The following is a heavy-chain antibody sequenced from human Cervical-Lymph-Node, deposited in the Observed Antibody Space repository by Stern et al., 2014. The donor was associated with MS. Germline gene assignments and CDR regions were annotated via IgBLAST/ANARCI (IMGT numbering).Heavy chain of an antibody. CDR1: GFTFSSYS. V-gene: IGHV3-21*01. Sequence: EDQLVESGGGLVKPGGSLRLSCAASGFTFSSYSMNWVRQAPGKGLEWVSSISSSSSYIYYADSVKGRFTISRDNAKNSLYLQMNSLRAEDTAVYYCARDGASYSGYDDYWGQGTLVTVYS. CDR2: ISSSSSYI. J-gene: IGHJ4*02. D-gene: IGHD5-12*01. CDR3: ARDGASYSGYDDY.